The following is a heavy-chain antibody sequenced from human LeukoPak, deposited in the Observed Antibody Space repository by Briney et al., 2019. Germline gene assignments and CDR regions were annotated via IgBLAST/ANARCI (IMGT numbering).Heavy chain of an antibody. J-gene: IGHJ5*02. D-gene: IGHD3-16*01. CDR2: IYYSGST. CDR3: ATFGGAAAPEWFDP. Sequence: PSQTLSLTCTVSGGSISSGGYYWSWIRQHPGKGLEWIGYIYYSGSTNYNPSLKSRVTISVDTSKNQFSLKLSSVTAADTAVYYCATFGGAAAPEWFDPWGQGTLVTVSS. V-gene: IGHV4-31*03. CDR1: GGSISSGGYY.